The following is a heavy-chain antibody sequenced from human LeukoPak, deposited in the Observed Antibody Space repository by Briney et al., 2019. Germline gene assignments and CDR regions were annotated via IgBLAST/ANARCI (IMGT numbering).Heavy chain of an antibody. J-gene: IGHJ3*02. CDR1: GGFFSGYY. V-gene: IGHV4-34*01. D-gene: IGHD5-18*01. CDR3: ARGPTGLWSI. CDR2: INHSGST. Sequence: SETLSLTCAVYGGFFSGYYWSWIRQPPGKGLEWIGEINHSGSTNYNPSLKSRVTISVDTSKNQFSLKLSSVTAADTAVYYCARGPTGLWSIWGQGTMVTVSS.